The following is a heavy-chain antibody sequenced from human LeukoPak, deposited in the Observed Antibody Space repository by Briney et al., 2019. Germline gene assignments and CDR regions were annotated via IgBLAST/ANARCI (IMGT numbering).Heavy chain of an antibody. J-gene: IGHJ5*02. D-gene: IGHD3-3*01. CDR2: ISSSGSYI. V-gene: IGHV3-21*01. Sequence: GGSLRLSCAASGFIFSDYGMNWVRQAPGKGLGWVSSISSSGSYIYYADSMKGRFTVSRDNAKKSLYLQMHSLRADDTAVYHCVRDRDLGVGNWFDPWGQGTLVTVSS. CDR1: GFIFSDYG. CDR3: VRDRDLGVGNWFDP.